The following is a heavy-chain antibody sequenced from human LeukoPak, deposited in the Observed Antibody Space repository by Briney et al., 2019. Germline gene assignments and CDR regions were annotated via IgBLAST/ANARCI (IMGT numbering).Heavy chain of an antibody. J-gene: IGHJ6*03. CDR3: ARVKWELLRVYYYYYMDV. CDR2: IYYSGRT. V-gene: IGHV4-59*11. Sequence: SQTLSLTCTVSGGSISSHYWSWIRRPPGKGPEWIGYIYYSGRTNYNPSLKSLVTISVDTSKNQFSLKLSSVTAADTAVYYCARVKWELLRVYYYYYMDVWGKGTTVTVSS. D-gene: IGHD1-26*01. CDR1: GGSISSHY.